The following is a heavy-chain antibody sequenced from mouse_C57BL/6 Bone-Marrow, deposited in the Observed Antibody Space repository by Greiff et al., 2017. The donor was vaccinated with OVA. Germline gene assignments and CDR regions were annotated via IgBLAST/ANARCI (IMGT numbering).Heavy chain of an antibody. Sequence: VKLQQPGAELVKPGASVKMSCKASGYTFTSYWITWVKQRPGQGLEWIGDIYPGSGSTNYNEKFKSKATLTVDTSSSTAYMQLSSLTSEASAVYDCARGWNYYGSSEDYFDYWGQGTTLTVSS. CDR3: ARGWNYYGSSEDYFDY. CDR2: IYPGSGST. D-gene: IGHD1-1*01. CDR1: GYTFTSYW. J-gene: IGHJ2*01. V-gene: IGHV1-55*01.